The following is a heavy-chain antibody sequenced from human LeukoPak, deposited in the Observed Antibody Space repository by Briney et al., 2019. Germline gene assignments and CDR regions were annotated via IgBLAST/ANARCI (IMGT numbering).Heavy chain of an antibody. V-gene: IGHV3-15*01. Sequence: GGSLRLSCAASGLTFSNAWMSWVRQAPGKGLEWVGRIQSKSDGGTTDYAAPVKGRFTISRDDSKDTLYLEMNSLKTEDTAVYYCTTRFDTGSYWGNVYFDYWGQGALVTVSS. CDR2: IQSKSDGGTT. D-gene: IGHD1-26*01. CDR1: GLTFSNAW. J-gene: IGHJ4*02. CDR3: TTRFDTGSYWGNVYFDY.